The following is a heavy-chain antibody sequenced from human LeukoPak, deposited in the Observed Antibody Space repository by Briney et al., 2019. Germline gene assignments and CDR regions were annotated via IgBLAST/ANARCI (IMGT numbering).Heavy chain of an antibody. CDR3: ARERGGFGELFN. J-gene: IGHJ4*02. V-gene: IGHV4-39*07. CDR1: GGSISSRSYY. D-gene: IGHD3-10*01. Sequence: SETLSLTCTVSGGSISSRSYYWGWIRQPPGKGLEWIGSIYYSGSTYYNPSLKSRVTISVDTSKNQFSLKLSSVTAADTAVYYCARERGGFGELFNWGQGTLVTVSS. CDR2: IYYSGST.